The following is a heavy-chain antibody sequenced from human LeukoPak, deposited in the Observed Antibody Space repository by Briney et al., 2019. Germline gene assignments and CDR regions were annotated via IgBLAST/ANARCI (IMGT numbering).Heavy chain of an antibody. D-gene: IGHD3-10*01. V-gene: IGHV3-20*04. CDR1: GFNFVDFG. Sequence: PGGVPRLSCAASGFNFVDFGMSWGRPAPGKGVEWGSGIYWNGGSTGYADSVKGRFTISRDNAKNSLYLQMNSLRAEDTALYYCARETMVRGVLSSTYYMDVWGKGTTVTVSS. CDR2: IYWNGGST. J-gene: IGHJ6*03. CDR3: ARETMVRGVLSSTYYMDV.